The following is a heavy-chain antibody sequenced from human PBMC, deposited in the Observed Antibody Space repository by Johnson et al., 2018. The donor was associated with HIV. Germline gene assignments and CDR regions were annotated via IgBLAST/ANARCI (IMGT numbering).Heavy chain of an antibody. CDR2: VYSGGNT. CDR1: GFTVSSIY. Sequence: VQLVESGGGLVQPGGSLRLSCAASGFTVSSIYMSWVRQAPGKGLEWVSIVYSGGNTYYTDSVKGRFTISRDNSKNTLYLQMNSLRAEDTAVYYCAKDRPPRSWGSSTAFDIWGQGTMVTVSS. J-gene: IGHJ3*02. V-gene: IGHV3-66*01. D-gene: IGHD2-15*01. CDR3: AKDRPPRSWGSSTAFDI.